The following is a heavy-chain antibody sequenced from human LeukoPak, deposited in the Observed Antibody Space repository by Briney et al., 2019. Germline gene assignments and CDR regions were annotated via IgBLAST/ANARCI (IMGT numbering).Heavy chain of an antibody. CDR1: VFTSTPYA. D-gene: IGHD6-19*01. V-gene: IGHV3-23*01. J-gene: IGHJ6*02. CDR2: IGAGGAAT. Sequence: GASLRLSCAACVFTSTPYAMNWVRQARGKGLEWVSSIGAGGAATFYSASAKGRCTTSRNNSIKTLYLQISSLRDDDTAVEYYGTPTKFWLIQGDGVDVWGQGPAVTVTS. CDR3: GTPTKFWLIQGDGVDV.